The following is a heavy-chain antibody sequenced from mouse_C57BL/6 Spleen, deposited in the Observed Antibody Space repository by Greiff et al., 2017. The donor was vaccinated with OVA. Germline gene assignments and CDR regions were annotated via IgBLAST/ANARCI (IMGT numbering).Heavy chain of an antibody. CDR2: IDPNSGGT. D-gene: IGHD1-1*01. J-gene: IGHJ4*01. Sequence: QVQLQQSGAELVKPGASVKISCKASGYAFSSYWMNWVKQRPGRGLEWIGRIDPNSGGTKYNEKFKSKATLTVDKPSSTAYMQLSSLTSEDSAVYYCARTSTVVADYYAMDYWGQGTSVTVSS. CDR3: ARTSTVVADYYAMDY. CDR1: GYAFSSYW. V-gene: IGHV1-72*01.